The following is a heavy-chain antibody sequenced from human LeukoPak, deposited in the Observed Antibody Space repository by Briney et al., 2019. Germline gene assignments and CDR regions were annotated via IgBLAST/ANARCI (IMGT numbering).Heavy chain of an antibody. D-gene: IGHD2-15*01. V-gene: IGHV3-23*01. J-gene: IGHJ4*02. Sequence: PGGSLRLSCAASGFIFGSYAMYWVRQAPGKGLEWVSCIFGSGGSAHYADSVKGRFTISRDNSKNTVYLQMDSLRAEDTATYYCAKTTTGYSSGRYPAWPIDYWGQGTLVTVSS. CDR1: GFIFGSYA. CDR2: IFGSGGSA. CDR3: AKTTTGYSSGRYPAWPIDY.